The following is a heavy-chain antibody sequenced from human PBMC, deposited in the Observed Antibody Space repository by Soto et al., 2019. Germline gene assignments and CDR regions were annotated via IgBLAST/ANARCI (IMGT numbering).Heavy chain of an antibody. CDR1: GFVVTGTY. V-gene: IGHV3-53*04. D-gene: IGHD2-15*01. Sequence: EVQLVESGGGLVQPGKSLRLSCAASGFVVTGTYMSWVRQAPGKGLEWVSVIYSGGVTYYADSVKGRFTISRDKSKNTLDLQMNSLRLEDTAVYYCARRSLSEVFHYYRCCYGNVWSVGTTVTVTP. J-gene: IGHJ6*04. CDR2: IYSGGVT. CDR3: ARRSLSEVFHYYRCCYGNV.